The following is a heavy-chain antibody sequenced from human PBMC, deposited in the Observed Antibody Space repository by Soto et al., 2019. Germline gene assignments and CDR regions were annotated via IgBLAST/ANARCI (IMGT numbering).Heavy chain of an antibody. V-gene: IGHV1-18*01. CDR2: ISAYNGNT. D-gene: IGHD3-10*01. CDR3: ARDLAGPYGSGSHYGMDV. CDR1: GYTFTSYG. Sequence: QVQLVQSGAEVKKPGASVKVSCKASGYTFTSYGISWVRQAPGQGLEWMEWISAYNGNTNYAQKLQGRVTMTTDTSTSTAYMELRSLRSDDTAVYYCARDLAGPYGSGSHYGMDVWGQGTTVTVSS. J-gene: IGHJ6*02.